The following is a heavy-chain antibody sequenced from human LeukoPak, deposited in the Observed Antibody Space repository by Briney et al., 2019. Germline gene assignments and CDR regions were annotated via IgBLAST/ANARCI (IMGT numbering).Heavy chain of an antibody. V-gene: IGHV4-4*07. D-gene: IGHD2-2*01. CDR1: GGSISSYY. CDR2: IYTSGST. J-gene: IGHJ6*02. Sequence: SETLSLTCTVSGGSISSYYWSWIRQPAGKGLEWIGRIYTSGSTNHNPSLKSRVTMSVDTSKNQFSLKLSSVTAADTAVYYCAREPLRGNYCSSTSCYLHYYGMDVWGQGTTVTVSS. CDR3: AREPLRGNYCSSTSCYLHYYGMDV.